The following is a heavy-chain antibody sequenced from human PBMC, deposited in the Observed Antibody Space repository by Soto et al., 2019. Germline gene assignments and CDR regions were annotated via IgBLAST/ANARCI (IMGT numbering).Heavy chain of an antibody. CDR3: ARNRKAKTFDD. D-gene: IGHD1-26*01. V-gene: IGHV3-7*01. Sequence: PGVSLRLSCAASGFTFSSYWMSWVRQAPGKGLEWVANIKQDGSEKYYVDSVKGRFTISRDNAKNSLHLQMNSLRAEDTAVYYCARNRKAKTFDDWGKGTLVIVA. CDR1: GFTFSSYW. J-gene: IGHJ4*02. CDR2: IKQDGSEK.